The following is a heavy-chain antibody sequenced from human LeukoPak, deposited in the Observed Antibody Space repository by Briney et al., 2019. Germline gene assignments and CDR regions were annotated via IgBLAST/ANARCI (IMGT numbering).Heavy chain of an antibody. Sequence: SETLSLTCTVSGGSISSYYWSWIRQPPGKGLEWIGYIYYSGSTNYNPSLKSRVTISVDTSKNQFSLKVYSVTAADTAVYYCANYMRNVHYYMDVWGKGTTVIVSS. CDR2: IYYSGST. CDR1: GGSISSYY. J-gene: IGHJ6*03. V-gene: IGHV4-59*08. CDR3: ANYMRNVHYYMDV. D-gene: IGHD1-1*01.